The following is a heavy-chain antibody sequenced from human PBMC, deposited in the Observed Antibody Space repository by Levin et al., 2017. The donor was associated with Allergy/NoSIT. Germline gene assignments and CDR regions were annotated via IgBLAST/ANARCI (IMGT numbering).Heavy chain of an antibody. CDR2: IYYSGST. J-gene: IGHJ4*02. V-gene: IGHV4-39*01. CDR3: ARQGEDSSSWYSGNFDY. CDR1: GGSISSSSYY. D-gene: IGHD6-13*01. Sequence: SETLSLTCTVSGGSISSSSYYWGWIRQPPGKGLEWIGSIYYSGSTYYNPSLKSRVTISVDTSKNQFSLKLSSVTAADTAVYYCARQGEDSSSWYSGNFDYWGQGTLVTVSS.